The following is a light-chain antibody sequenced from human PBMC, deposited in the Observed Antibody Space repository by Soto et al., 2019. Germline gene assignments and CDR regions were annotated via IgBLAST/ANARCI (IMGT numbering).Light chain of an antibody. Sequence: QSALTQPASVSGSPGQSITISCTGTSSDVGGYNYVSWYQQLPGNAPKLIFYDVTNRPSGGSRRFSGPKSGDTASLTISGLHAEDEVDSYYSSYVSSSTHVVFGGGTKLTVL. V-gene: IGLV2-14*01. J-gene: IGLJ2*01. CDR2: DVT. CDR1: SSDVGGYNY. CDR3: SSYVSSSTHVV.